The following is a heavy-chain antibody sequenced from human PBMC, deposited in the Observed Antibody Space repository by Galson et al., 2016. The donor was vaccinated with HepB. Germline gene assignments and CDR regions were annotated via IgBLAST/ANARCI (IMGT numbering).Heavy chain of an antibody. D-gene: IGHD3-9*01. CDR3: AKGGYYDFLTEYLIGY. CDR2: ISDSGLTT. J-gene: IGHJ4*02. Sequence: SLRLSCAASGFTFSNCVMNWVRQAPGKGLEWVSGISDSGLTTYYADSVKGRFTISRDNSQRTLHLQMNSLRAEATAVYYCAKGGYYDFLTEYLIGYWGQGTLVTVSS. CDR1: GFTFSNCV. V-gene: IGHV3-23*01.